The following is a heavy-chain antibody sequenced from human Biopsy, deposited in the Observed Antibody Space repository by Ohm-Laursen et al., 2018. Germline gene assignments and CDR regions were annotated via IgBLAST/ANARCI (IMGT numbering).Heavy chain of an antibody. V-gene: IGHV3-33*01. CDR2: IWFDETNK. J-gene: IGHJ4*02. CDR3: ARDPRDTALGIFDY. Sequence: SLRLSCSASGFTLNKHGMHWVRQAPGKGLEWVAVIWFDETNKHYADFVKGRFTISRDNSKNMLYLQMNTLRDADTAVYYCARDPRDTALGIFDYWGLGTLVTVSS. CDR1: GFTLNKHG. D-gene: IGHD5-18*01.